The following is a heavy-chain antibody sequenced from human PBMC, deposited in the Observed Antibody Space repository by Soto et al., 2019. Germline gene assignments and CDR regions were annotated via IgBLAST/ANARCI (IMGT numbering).Heavy chain of an antibody. CDR1: GGSFSGYY. V-gene: IGHV4-34*01. CDR3: ARVREYSSGWYPWVKGWFDP. J-gene: IGHJ5*02. Sequence: SETLSLTCAVYGGSFSGYYWSWIRQPPGKGLEWIGEINHSGSTNYNPSLKSRVTISVDTSKNQFSLKLSSVTAADTAVYYCARVREYSSGWYPWVKGWFDPGGQGTLVT. D-gene: IGHD6-19*01. CDR2: INHSGST.